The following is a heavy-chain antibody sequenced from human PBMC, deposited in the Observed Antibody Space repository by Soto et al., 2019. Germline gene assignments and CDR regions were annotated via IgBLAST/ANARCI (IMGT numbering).Heavy chain of an antibody. CDR3: ARAGHDYVWGIYRYTVDY. CDR1: GYTFTSDG. J-gene: IGHJ4*02. CDR2: ISAYNGNT. D-gene: IGHD3-16*02. Sequence: ASVNVSFKASGYTFTSDGISWVRPAPGQGLELMGWISAYNGNTNYAQKFQGRVTITADESTSTAYMELSSLRSEDTAVYYCARAGHDYVWGIYRYTVDYWGQGTLVTVSS. V-gene: IGHV1-18*01.